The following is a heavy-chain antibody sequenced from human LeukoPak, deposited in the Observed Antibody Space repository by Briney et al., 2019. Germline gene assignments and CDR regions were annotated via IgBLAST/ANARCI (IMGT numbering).Heavy chain of an antibody. CDR3: ARDRAVTQVWVEFDS. D-gene: IGHD3-16*01. CDR1: GFSVSNYY. CDR2: IRDSGET. Sequence: GGSLRLSCAGSGFSVSNYYMNWVRQAPGKGLEWVSLIRDSGETFYADSVKGRFIISRDNSKNTVYLQMNRLRVEDTAVYFCARDRAVTQVWVEFDSWGQGTLVTVSS. V-gene: IGHV3-66*03. J-gene: IGHJ5*01.